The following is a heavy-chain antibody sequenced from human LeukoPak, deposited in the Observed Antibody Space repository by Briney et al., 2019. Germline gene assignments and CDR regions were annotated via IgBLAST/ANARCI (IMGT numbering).Heavy chain of an antibody. CDR2: IYYSGST. CDR3: ARGPYCSSTSCYTGVDY. CDR1: GGSISSSSCY. D-gene: IGHD2-2*02. Sequence: SETLSLTCTVSGGSISSSSCYWGWIRQPPGKGLEWIGSIYYSGSTYYNPSLKSRVTISVDTSKNQFSLKLSSVTAADTAVYYCARGPYCSSTSCYTGVDYWGQGTLVTVSS. V-gene: IGHV4-39*01. J-gene: IGHJ4*02.